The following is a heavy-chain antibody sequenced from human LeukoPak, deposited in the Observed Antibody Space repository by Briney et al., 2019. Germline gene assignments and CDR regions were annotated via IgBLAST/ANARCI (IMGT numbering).Heavy chain of an antibody. Sequence: GSLRLSCAASGFTFSSYWMHWVRQAPGKGLEWIGEINHSGSTNYNPSLKSRVTISVDTSKNQFSLKLSSVTAADTAVYYCAREGNIVVVPAANWYFDLWGRGTLVTVSS. CDR1: GFTFSSYW. V-gene: IGHV4-34*01. J-gene: IGHJ2*01. CDR2: INHSGST. D-gene: IGHD2-2*01. CDR3: AREGNIVVVPAANWYFDL.